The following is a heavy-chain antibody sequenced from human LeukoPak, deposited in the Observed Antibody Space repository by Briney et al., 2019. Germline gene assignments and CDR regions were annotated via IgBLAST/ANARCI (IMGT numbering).Heavy chain of an antibody. CDR1: GYTFTSYA. J-gene: IGHJ4*02. V-gene: IGHV1-3*01. CDR3: ARDSVVTGNDY. D-gene: IGHD2-21*02. Sequence: EASVKVSCKASGYTFTSYAMHWVRQAPGQRLEWMGWINAGNGNTKYSQKFQGRVTITRDTSASTAYMELSSLRSEDTAVYYCARDSVVTGNDYWGQGILVTVSS. CDR2: INAGNGNT.